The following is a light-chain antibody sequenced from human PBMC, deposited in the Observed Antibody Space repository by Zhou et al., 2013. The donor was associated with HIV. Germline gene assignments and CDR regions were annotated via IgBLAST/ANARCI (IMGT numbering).Light chain of an antibody. CDR2: AAS. CDR1: QSIRRW. Sequence: DIQMTQSPSSLSASVGDRVTITCRASQSIRRWMAWYQQKPGKAPKRLIYAASSLQSGVPSRFSGSGSGTEFTLTISSLQPEDFATYYCLRHNSFPWTFGQGTKVEIK. V-gene: IGKV1-17*01. J-gene: IGKJ1*01. CDR3: LRHNSFPWT.